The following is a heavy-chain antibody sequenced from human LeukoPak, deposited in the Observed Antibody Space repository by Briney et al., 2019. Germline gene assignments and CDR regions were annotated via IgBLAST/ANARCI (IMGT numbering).Heavy chain of an antibody. V-gene: IGHV3-7*01. CDR2: IKQDGSEK. CDR1: GFTFSSYW. J-gene: IGHJ3*02. CDR3: ARETDYGSFDI. Sequence: GGSLRLSCAASGFTFSSYWMSWVRQAPGKGLEWEANIKQDGSEKYYVDSVKGRFTISRDNAKNSLYLQMNSLRAEDTAVYYCARETDYGSFDIWGQGTMVTVSS. D-gene: IGHD4-17*01.